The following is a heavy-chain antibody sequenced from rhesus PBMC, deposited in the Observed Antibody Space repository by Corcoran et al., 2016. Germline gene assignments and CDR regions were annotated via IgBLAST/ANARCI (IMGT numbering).Heavy chain of an antibody. V-gene: IGHV4S5*01. D-gene: IGHD1-26*01. Sequence: QVQLQESGPGLVKPSENLSLTCAVSGGSFSGYNWNWILQAPGKGLEGGGYIGGSSGSSYYNPALKSRVTISTDTSKNQFSLKLSSVTAADTAVYYCARNFGEPELLGGYYYGLDSWGHGVVVTVSS. CDR1: GGSFSGYN. CDR3: ARNFGEPELLGGYYYGLDS. CDR2: IGGSSGSS. J-gene: IGHJ6*01.